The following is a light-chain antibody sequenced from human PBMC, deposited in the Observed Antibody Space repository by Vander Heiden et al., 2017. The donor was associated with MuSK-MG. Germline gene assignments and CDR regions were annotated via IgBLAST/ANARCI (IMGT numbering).Light chain of an antibody. Sequence: EIVLTQSPGSLSLSPGDRVTLSCRASRSVGSNYVAWYQQKPGQDPRLLSYGASSRATGIPDRFSGSGSGTDLILTISRLEPEDSAVFYCQQYGTSRWTFGQGTRLKS. CDR1: RSVGSNY. V-gene: IGKV3-20*01. CDR2: GAS. J-gene: IGKJ1*01. CDR3: QQYGTSRWT.